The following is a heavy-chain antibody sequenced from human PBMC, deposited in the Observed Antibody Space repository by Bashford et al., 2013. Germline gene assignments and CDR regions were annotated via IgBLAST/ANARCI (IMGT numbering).Heavy chain of an antibody. CDR2: IYPGDSDT. CDR3: ARRGYSYSHDY. V-gene: IGHV5-51*01. D-gene: IGHD5-18*01. Sequence: VRQMPGKGLEWMGIIYPGDSDTTYSPPFQGQVTISADKSISTAYLQWSSLKASDTAMYYCARRGYSYSHDYWGQGNPGHRLL. J-gene: IGHJ4*02.